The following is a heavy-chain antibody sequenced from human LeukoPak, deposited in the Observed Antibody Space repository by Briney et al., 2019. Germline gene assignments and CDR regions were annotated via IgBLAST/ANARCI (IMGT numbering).Heavy chain of an antibody. CDR1: GGSISSGGYY. CDR3: ARLVSASSIAARYYYYYYGMDV. D-gene: IGHD6-6*01. J-gene: IGHJ6*02. Sequence: SQTLSLICTVSGGSISSGGYYWRWIRQHPGKGLEWIGYIYYSGSTYYNPSLKSRVTISVDTSKNQFSLKLSSVTAADTAVYYCARLVSASSIAARYYYYYYGMDVWGQGTTVTVSS. V-gene: IGHV4-31*03. CDR2: IYYSGST.